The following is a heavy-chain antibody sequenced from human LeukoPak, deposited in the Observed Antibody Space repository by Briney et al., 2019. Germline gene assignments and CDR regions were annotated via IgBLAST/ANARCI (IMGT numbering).Heavy chain of an antibody. CDR2: FSGTDGGT. V-gene: IGHV3-23*01. CDR1: GFTVSSYG. CDR3: AKDRRYDSSWYGAGDY. D-gene: IGHD6-13*01. J-gene: IGHJ4*02. Sequence: GGSLRLSCAASGFTVSSYGMTWVRQAPGKGLERVSSFSGTDGGTYYADSVKGRFTISRDNSKNTLYLQMNSLRAEDTAVYYCAKDRRYDSSWYGAGDYWGQGTLVTVSS.